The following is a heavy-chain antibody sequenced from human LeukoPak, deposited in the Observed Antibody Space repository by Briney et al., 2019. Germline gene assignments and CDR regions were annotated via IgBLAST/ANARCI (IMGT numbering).Heavy chain of an antibody. CDR2: ISGSGGTT. CDR3: AKMGQWLKDAFGI. CDR1: EFTFSSYA. J-gene: IGHJ3*02. V-gene: IGHV3-23*01. Sequence: GGSLRLPCAASEFTFSSYAMSWGRQAPGKGLEGVSVISGSGGTTYYAGSVQGRFTISRDNSKNMLYLQMNNLRAEDTAIYYCAKMGQWLKDAFGIWGQGTMVTVSS. D-gene: IGHD6-19*01.